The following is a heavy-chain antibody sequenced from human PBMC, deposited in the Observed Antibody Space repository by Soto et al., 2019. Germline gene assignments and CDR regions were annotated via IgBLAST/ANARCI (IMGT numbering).Heavy chain of an antibody. CDR3: ARHPESAYYDFWNWDPSGMDV. J-gene: IGHJ6*02. CDR2: IYYSGST. V-gene: IGHV4-39*01. CDR1: GGSISGSSYY. Sequence: PSETLSLTCTVSGGSISGSSYYWGWIRQPPGKGLEWIGSIYYSGSTYYNPSLKSRVTISVDTSKNQFSLKLSSVTAADTAVYYCARHPESAYYDFWNWDPSGMDVCGQRTTVTVSS. D-gene: IGHD3-3*01.